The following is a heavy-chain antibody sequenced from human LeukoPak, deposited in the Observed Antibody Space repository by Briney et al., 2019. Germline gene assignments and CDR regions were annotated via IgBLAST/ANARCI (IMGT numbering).Heavy chain of an antibody. CDR1: GFTFSSYG. J-gene: IGHJ4*02. CDR2: IWYDGSNK. D-gene: IGHD6-19*01. CDR3: ARASEQWLVKSIDY. V-gene: IGHV3-33*01. Sequence: GGSLRLSCAASGFTFSSYGMHWVRQAPGKGLEWVAVIWYDGSNKYYADSVKGRFTTSRDNSKNTLYLQMNSLRAEDTAVYYCARASEQWLVKSIDYWGQGTLVTVSS.